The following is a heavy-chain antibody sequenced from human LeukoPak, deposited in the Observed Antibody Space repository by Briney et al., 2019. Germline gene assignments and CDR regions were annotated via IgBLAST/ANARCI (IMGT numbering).Heavy chain of an antibody. CDR3: ARFRTAMQLWKGYYFDY. CDR2: ISSSSAYI. Sequence: GGSLRLSCAASGFSFNSHSMTWARQAPGKGLECVSSISSSSAYIYYTDSVKGRFTISRDNAKNSVYLQMNSLSAEDTAVYYCARFRTAMQLWKGYYFDYWGQGTLVTVSS. V-gene: IGHV3-21*01. CDR1: GFSFNSHS. D-gene: IGHD5-18*01. J-gene: IGHJ4*02.